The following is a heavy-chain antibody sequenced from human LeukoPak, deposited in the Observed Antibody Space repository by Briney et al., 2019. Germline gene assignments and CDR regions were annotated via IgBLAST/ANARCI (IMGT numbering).Heavy chain of an antibody. J-gene: IGHJ4*02. Sequence: SETLSLTCTVSGGSIRNYYWSWIRQPPGKGLEWIGYICYSESTNNNFSLKSRVTISLDTSKNQFSLKLSSVTAADTAVYYCARQRCLGSSCHFDYWGQGTLVTVSS. D-gene: IGHD6-13*01. CDR3: ARQRCLGSSCHFDY. CDR1: GGSIRNYY. CDR2: ICYSEST. V-gene: IGHV4-59*08.